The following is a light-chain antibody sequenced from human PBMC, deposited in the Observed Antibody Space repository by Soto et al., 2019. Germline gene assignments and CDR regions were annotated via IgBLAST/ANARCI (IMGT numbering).Light chain of an antibody. CDR3: TSFAPGRIYV. Sequence: SVLAQPASVSASPGESLTISCRGTSSDIGAYDLVSWYQQHPGRATKLIIYEVSHRFSGLSYRFSGSKSGNTASLTISGLQAEDEGDHYCTSFAPGRIYVFGSGTKVTGL. V-gene: IGLV2-14*03. CDR2: EVS. CDR1: SSDIGAYDL. J-gene: IGLJ1*01.